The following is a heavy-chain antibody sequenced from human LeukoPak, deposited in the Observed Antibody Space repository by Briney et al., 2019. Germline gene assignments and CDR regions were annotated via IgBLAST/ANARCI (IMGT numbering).Heavy chain of an antibody. J-gene: IGHJ4*02. CDR3: ARPQYYGSGSYYIGYYFDY. Sequence: ASVKVSCKASGGTFTSYAISWVRQAPGQGLEWMGRIIPILGIANYAQKFQGRVTITADKSTSTAYMELSSLRSEDTAVYYCARPQYYGSGSYYIGYYFDYWGQGTLVTVSS. V-gene: IGHV1-69*04. D-gene: IGHD3-10*01. CDR2: IIPILGIA. CDR1: GGTFTSYA.